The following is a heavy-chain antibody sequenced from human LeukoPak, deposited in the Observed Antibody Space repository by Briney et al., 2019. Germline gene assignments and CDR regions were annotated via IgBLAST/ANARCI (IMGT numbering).Heavy chain of an antibody. CDR3: ARDVVRGPDDRYFQH. V-gene: IGHV3-30-3*01. CDR1: GFIFSSYA. CDR2: ISYDGSVK. J-gene: IGHJ1*01. Sequence: PGRSLRLSCAASGFIFSSYAMHWVRQAPGKGLEWVAVISYDGSVKKYADSVKGRFTISRDNSKNTLYVQMNSLRAEDTALYYCARDVVRGPDDRYFQHWGQGTLVTVSS. D-gene: IGHD3-10*02.